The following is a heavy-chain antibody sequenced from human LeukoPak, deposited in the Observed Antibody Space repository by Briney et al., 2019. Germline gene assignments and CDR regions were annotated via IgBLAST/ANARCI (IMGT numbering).Heavy chain of an antibody. CDR1: GYTFTGYY. CDR3: ARDRIGGGYSSSWVEGNWFDP. Sequence: ASVKVSCKASGYTFTGYYMHWVRQAPGQGLEWMGRINPNSGGTNYAQKFQGRVTMTRDTSISTAYMELSRLRSDDTAVYYCARDRIGGGYSSSWVEGNWFDPWGQGILVTVSS. D-gene: IGHD6-13*01. CDR2: INPNSGGT. V-gene: IGHV1-2*06. J-gene: IGHJ5*02.